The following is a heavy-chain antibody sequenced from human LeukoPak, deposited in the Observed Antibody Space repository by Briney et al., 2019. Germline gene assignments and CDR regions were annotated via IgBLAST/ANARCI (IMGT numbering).Heavy chain of an antibody. CDR1: GGSFSGYY. CDR2: INHSGST. Sequence: PSETLSLTCAVYGGSFSGYYWSWIRQPPGKGLEWIGEINHSGSTNYNPSLKSRVTISVDTSKNQFSLKLSSVTAADTAVYYCARVRGSARFSSWAFDYWGQGTPVTVSS. V-gene: IGHV4-34*01. J-gene: IGHJ4*02. CDR3: ARVRGSARFSSWAFDY. D-gene: IGHD6-13*01.